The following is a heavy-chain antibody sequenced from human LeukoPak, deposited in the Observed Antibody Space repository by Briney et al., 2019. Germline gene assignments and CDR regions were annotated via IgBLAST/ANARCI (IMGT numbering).Heavy chain of an antibody. V-gene: IGHV3-9*03. J-gene: IGHJ6*04. CDR2: ISWNSGTI. Sequence: PGRSLRLSCAASGFTFDDYAMHWVRQAPGKGLEWVSGISWNSGTIYYADSVKGRFTISRDNAKNSLYLQLNSLRAEDMAVYYCARDRYYDILTGYLDVWGKGTTVTVSS. CDR1: GFTFDDYA. D-gene: IGHD3-9*01. CDR3: ARDRYYDILTGYLDV.